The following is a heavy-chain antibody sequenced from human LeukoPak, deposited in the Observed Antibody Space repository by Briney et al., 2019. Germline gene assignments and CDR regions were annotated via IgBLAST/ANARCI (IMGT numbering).Heavy chain of an antibody. Sequence: ASVKVSCKTSGYTFTSYAMHWVRQAPGQRLEWMGWINAGNGNTKYSQKFQGRVTITRDTSASTAYMELSSLRSEDTAVYYCARSIIIVPNTSYYYYYMDVWGQGTTVTVSS. J-gene: IGHJ6*02. CDR1: GYTFTSYA. CDR3: ARSIIIVPNTSYYYYYMDV. D-gene: IGHD2/OR15-2a*01. CDR2: INAGNGNT. V-gene: IGHV1-3*01.